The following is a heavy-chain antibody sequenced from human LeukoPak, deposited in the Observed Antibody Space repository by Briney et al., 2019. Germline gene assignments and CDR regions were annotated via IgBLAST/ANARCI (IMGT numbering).Heavy chain of an antibody. V-gene: IGHV3-21*01. CDR1: GFSFSSYI. J-gene: IGHJ4*02. Sequence: GGSLRLSRAASGFSFSSYIMNWVRQAPGKGLEWVSSIRTSSSYIDYAESVKGRFTISRDNAKNSLYLQMNSLRAEDTAVYYCARAAAAAVDYWGQGTLVTVSS. CDR2: IRTSSSYI. CDR3: ARAAAAAVDY. D-gene: IGHD6-13*01.